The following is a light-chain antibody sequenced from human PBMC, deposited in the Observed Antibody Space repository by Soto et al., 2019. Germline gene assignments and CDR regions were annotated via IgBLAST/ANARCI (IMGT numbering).Light chain of an antibody. CDR3: NSYATGNTRV. J-gene: IGLJ1*01. CDR1: SSDIGDYDY. CDR2: KVS. V-gene: IGLV2-14*01. Sequence: QSVLTQPASVSGSPGQSITISCTGSSSDIGDYDYVSWYQQHPGKAPKVLISKVSNRPSGVSNRFSGSKSGNTASLTISGLQAEDEADYHCNSYATGNTRVFGTGTKLTVL.